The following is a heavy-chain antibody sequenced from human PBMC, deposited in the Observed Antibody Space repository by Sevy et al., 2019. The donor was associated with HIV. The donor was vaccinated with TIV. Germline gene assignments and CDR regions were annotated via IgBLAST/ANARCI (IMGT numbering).Heavy chain of an antibody. CDR2: ISGSGGGI. Sequence: GGSLRLSCAASGFPFSNYAMSWVRQAPGKGLEWVSAISGSGGGIYYGDSVKGRFTISRDNSKNTLYLQMNSLRADDTAVYYCAKLMGRNSDVGGMDVWGQGTTVTVSS. CDR1: GFPFSNYA. CDR3: AKLMGRNSDVGGMDV. V-gene: IGHV3-23*01. D-gene: IGHD4-4*01. J-gene: IGHJ6*02.